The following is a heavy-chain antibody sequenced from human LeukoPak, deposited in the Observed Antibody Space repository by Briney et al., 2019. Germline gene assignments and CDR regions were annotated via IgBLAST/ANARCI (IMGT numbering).Heavy chain of an antibody. CDR2: IYTSGST. J-gene: IGHJ5*02. Sequence: SETLSLTCTVSGGSISSGSYYWSWIRQPAGKGLEWIGRIYTSGSTNYNPSLKSRVTISVDTSKNQFSLKLSSVTAADTAVYYCARERRGTTWFDPWGQGTLVTVSS. D-gene: IGHD3-16*01. CDR3: ARERRGTTWFDP. CDR1: GGSISSGSYY. V-gene: IGHV4-61*02.